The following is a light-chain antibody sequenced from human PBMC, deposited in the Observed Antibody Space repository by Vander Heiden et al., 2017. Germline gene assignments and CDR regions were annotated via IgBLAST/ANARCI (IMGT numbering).Light chain of an antibody. CDR2: SNN. CDR1: SSNNGSNT. CDR3: AAWDDSLNGYV. V-gene: IGLV1-44*01. Sequence: QSVLTQPPSASGTPGQRVTSSCSGSSSNNGSNTVNWYQQLPGTAPKLLIYSNNQRPSGVPDRFSGSKSGTSASLAISGLQSEDEADYYCAAWDDSLNGYVFGTGTKVTVL. J-gene: IGLJ1*01.